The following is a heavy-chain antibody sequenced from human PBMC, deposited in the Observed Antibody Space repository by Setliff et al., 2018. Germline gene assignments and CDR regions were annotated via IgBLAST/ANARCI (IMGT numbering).Heavy chain of an antibody. Sequence: ASVKVSCKASGYTFISYGISWVRRAPGQGLEWIGWISPYNGDTKLAQKLQGRVTMTTDTSTSTGYMELRSLISDDTAVYCCARSPPNRGVGQGHYMDVWGKGTTVTVSS. V-gene: IGHV1-18*01. D-gene: IGHD3-10*01. CDR3: ARSPPNRGVGQGHYMDV. CDR1: GYTFISYG. CDR2: ISPYNGDT. J-gene: IGHJ6*03.